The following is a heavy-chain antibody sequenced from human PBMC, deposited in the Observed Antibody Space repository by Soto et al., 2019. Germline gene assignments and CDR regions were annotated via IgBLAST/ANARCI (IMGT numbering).Heavy chain of an antibody. V-gene: IGHV3-23*01. CDR2: ISGSGDYT. Sequence: EVQLLESAGGLVQPGESLRLSCAASGFTFSSYAMTWVRQAPGKGLEWVSSISGSGDYTYFADSVKGRFTISRDNSKDTLYLQMSSLRVEDTAIYYCAKDSRSHPQGWFDPWGQGTLVTVSS. D-gene: IGHD2-15*01. J-gene: IGHJ5*02. CDR3: AKDSRSHPQGWFDP. CDR1: GFTFSSYA.